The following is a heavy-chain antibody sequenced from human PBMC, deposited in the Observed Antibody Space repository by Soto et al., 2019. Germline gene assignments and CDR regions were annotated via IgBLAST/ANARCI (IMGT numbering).Heavy chain of an antibody. Sequence: EVQLVESGGGLVQPGGSLKLSCAASGFTFSGSAMHWVRQASGKGLEWAGRIRSKANSYATAYAALVKGRFTISRDDSKNTAYLQMNSLKTEDTAVYYCNSGTGDSTSLDYWGQGTLVTVSS. J-gene: IGHJ4*02. D-gene: IGHD2-2*01. CDR3: NSGTGDSTSLDY. V-gene: IGHV3-73*02. CDR1: GFTFSGSA. CDR2: IRSKANSYAT.